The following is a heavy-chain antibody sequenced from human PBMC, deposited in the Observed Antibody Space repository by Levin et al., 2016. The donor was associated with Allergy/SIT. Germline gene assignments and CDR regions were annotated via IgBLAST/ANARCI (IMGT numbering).Heavy chain of an antibody. V-gene: IGHV5-51*01. Sequence: VRQMPGKGLEWMGIIYPGDSDTRYSPSFQGQVTISADKSISTAYLQWSSLKASDTAMYYCARLHGDYLFDYWGQGTLVTVSS. CDR3: ARLHGDYLFDY. D-gene: IGHD4-17*01. CDR2: IYPGDSDT. J-gene: IGHJ4*02.